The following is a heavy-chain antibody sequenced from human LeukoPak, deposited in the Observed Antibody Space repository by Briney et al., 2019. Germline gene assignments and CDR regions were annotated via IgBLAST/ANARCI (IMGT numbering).Heavy chain of an antibody. CDR1: GFTFTGYY. CDR2: INPHSGGT. D-gene: IGHD1-7*01. Sequence: ASVKVSCKASGFTFTGYYIHWVRQAPGQGLEWMGYINPHSGGTSTPQNFQGRVTMTTDTSISAAYMELSSLISDDTAIYYCVREGNELLSKNYDFWGQGTLVTVSS. V-gene: IGHV1-2*02. CDR3: VREGNELLSKNYDF. J-gene: IGHJ4*02.